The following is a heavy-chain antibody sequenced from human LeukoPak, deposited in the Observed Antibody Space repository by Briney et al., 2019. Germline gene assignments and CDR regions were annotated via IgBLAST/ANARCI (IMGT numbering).Heavy chain of an antibody. CDR3: ARDRLLEDREYNYYYYMDV. J-gene: IGHJ6*03. Sequence: GGSLRLSCAASGFTFSDYYMSWIRQAPGKGLEWVSYISSSGSTIYYADSVKGRFTISRDNAKNSLYLQMNSLRVEDTAVYYCARDRLLEDREYNYYYYMDVWGKGTTVTVSS. CDR1: GFTFSDYY. CDR2: ISSSGSTI. D-gene: IGHD3-3*01. V-gene: IGHV3-11*04.